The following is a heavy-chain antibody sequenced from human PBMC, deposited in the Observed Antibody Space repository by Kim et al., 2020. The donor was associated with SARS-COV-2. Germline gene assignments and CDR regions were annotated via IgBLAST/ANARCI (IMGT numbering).Heavy chain of an antibody. CDR2: IRDSGGST. V-gene: IGHV3-23*01. CDR1: GVTFNNYA. D-gene: IGHD6-19*01. Sequence: GGSLRLSCAASGVTFNNYALSSVCPAPGKGLEWVSGIRDSGGSTKYADAVKGRFSITRDNSKNTLYLQMDSLRAEDTAVYYCAKVTSGSSGWFEYFQHWGQGTLVTVSS. J-gene: IGHJ1*01. CDR3: AKVTSGSSGWFEYFQH.